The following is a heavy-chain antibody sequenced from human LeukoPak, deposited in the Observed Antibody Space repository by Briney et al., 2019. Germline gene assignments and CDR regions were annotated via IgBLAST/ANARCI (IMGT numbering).Heavy chain of an antibody. J-gene: IGHJ5*02. CDR2: INPNSGGT. CDR1: GYTFTGYY. CDR3: ARDGLRPYDSPKGNWFDP. V-gene: IGHV1-2*02. D-gene: IGHD3-3*01. Sequence: GASVKVSCKASGYTFTGYYMHWVRQAPGQGLEWMGWINPNSGGTNYAQKFQGRVTMTRDTSISTAYMELSRLRSDDTAVYYCARDGLRPYDSPKGNWFDPWGQGTLVTVSS.